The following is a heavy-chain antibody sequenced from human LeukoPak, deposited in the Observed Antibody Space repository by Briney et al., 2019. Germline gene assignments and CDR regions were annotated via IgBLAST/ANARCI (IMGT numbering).Heavy chain of an antibody. J-gene: IGHJ4*02. D-gene: IGHD3-22*01. CDR1: GFTFSDYY. V-gene: IGHV3-11*01. Sequence: PGGSLRLSCAASGFTFSDYYMSWIRQAPGKGLEWVSYISSSGSTIYYADSVKGRFTISRDNAKNSLYLQVNSLRAEDTAVYYCAKDPYYYDSSGYLGDYWGQGTLVTVSS. CDR3: AKDPYYYDSSGYLGDY. CDR2: ISSSGSTI.